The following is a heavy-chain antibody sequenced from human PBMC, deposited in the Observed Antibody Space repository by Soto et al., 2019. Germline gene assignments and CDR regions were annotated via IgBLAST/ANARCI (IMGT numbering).Heavy chain of an antibody. J-gene: IGHJ5*02. Sequence: EVQLVESGGGLVQPGGSLRLSYAASGFTFSSYWMSWVRQAPGKGLEWVANIKQDGSEKYYVDSVKGRFTISRDNAKNSLYLQMNSLRAEDTAVYYCARDLRAYMTTVTANWFDPWGQGTLVTVSS. CDR2: IKQDGSEK. D-gene: IGHD4-4*01. CDR1: GFTFSSYW. V-gene: IGHV3-7*01. CDR3: ARDLRAYMTTVTANWFDP.